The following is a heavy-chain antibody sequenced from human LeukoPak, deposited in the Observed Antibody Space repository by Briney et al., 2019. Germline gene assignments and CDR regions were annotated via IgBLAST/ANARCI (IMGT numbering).Heavy chain of an antibody. CDR3: ARHIGRDDAFDI. J-gene: IGHJ3*02. CDR1: GYSFTTYW. Sequence: GESLKISCKGSGYSFTTYWISWMRQMPGKGLEWMGRIDLSDSYINYSPSFRGHVTISADKSISTAYLQWSSLQASDTAMYYCARHIGRDDAFDIWGQGTMVTVSS. V-gene: IGHV5-10-1*01. D-gene: IGHD5-12*01. CDR2: IDLSDSYI.